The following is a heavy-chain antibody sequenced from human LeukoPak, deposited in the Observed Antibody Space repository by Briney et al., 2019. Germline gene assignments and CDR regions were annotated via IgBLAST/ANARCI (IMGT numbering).Heavy chain of an antibody. CDR2: INQVGSSK. CDR1: GFTFTTYW. D-gene: IGHD2-21*01. Sequence: PGGSLRLSCAASGFTFTTYWMGWVRQAPGKGPEWVANINQVGSSKYFVDSVKGRFIISRDNAKNSLYLQMNRLRAEDAAVYYCAKAPVTTCSGAYCYPFDYWGQGTLVTVSS. V-gene: IGHV3-7*03. J-gene: IGHJ4*02. CDR3: AKAPVTTCSGAYCYPFDY.